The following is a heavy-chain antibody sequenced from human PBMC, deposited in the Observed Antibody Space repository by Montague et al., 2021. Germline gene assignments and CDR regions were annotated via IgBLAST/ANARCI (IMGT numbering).Heavy chain of an antibody. J-gene: IGHJ5*02. CDR3: ARGWQKRFDP. D-gene: IGHD5-24*01. V-gene: IGHV6-1*01. CDR1: GDSVSNNDAT. Sequence: CAISGDSVSNNDATWNWIRQSPSRGLEWLGRTYYRSKWYNEYAISVKNRITVNPDTSKNQFSLLLNSVTPEDTAVYYCARGWQKRFDPWGQGTLVTVSS. CDR2: TYYRSKWYN.